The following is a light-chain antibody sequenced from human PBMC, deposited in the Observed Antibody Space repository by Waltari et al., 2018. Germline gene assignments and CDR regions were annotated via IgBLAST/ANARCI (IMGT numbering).Light chain of an antibody. CDR2: EVS. CDR3: NSYTTGKTQV. Sequence: QSALTQPASVSGSPGQSITISCTGTNSDVGAYNYVPWYQQHPGNAPNLVVYEVSSRPSGVSNRVAGSRSGNTASLTISGLQAEDEADYYCNSYTTGKTQVFGTGTQVTVL. CDR1: NSDVGAYNY. V-gene: IGLV2-14*01. J-gene: IGLJ1*01.